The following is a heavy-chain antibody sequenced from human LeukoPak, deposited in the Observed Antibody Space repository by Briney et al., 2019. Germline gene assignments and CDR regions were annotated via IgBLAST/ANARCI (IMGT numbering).Heavy chain of an antibody. Sequence: PGGSLRLSCAASGFTFSSYAMSWVRQAPGKGLEWVSAISGSGGSTYYADSVKGRFTISRDNSKNTLYLQMNSLRAEDTAVYYCAKVPYCSGGSCYSGYGMDVWGQGTTVTVSS. D-gene: IGHD2-15*01. V-gene: IGHV3-23*01. CDR1: GFTFSSYA. CDR2: ISGSGGST. CDR3: AKVPYCSGGSCYSGYGMDV. J-gene: IGHJ6*02.